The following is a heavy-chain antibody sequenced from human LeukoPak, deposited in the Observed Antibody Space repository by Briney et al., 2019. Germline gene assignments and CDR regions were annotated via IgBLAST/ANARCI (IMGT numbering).Heavy chain of an antibody. CDR2: ISGSGGST. V-gene: IGHV3-23*01. CDR3: AKDGSSSWYADYYYMDV. Sequence: GGSLRLSCAASGFTFSSYAMSWVRQAPGKGLEWVSAISGSGGSTYYADSVKGRFTISRDNSKNTLYLQMNSLRAEDTAVYYCAKDGSSSWYADYYYMDVWGKGTTVTVSS. CDR1: GFTFSSYA. J-gene: IGHJ6*03. D-gene: IGHD6-13*01.